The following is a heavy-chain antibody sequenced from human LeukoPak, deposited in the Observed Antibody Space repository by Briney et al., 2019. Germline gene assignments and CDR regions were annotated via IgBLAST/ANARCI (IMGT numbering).Heavy chain of an antibody. CDR2: IDWNSATI. D-gene: IGHD3-10*01. CDR3: AKDSGYFGLGGMDV. J-gene: IGHJ6*02. CDR1: GFTFDDYA. Sequence: PGGSLRLSCTASGFTFDDYAMHWARQGPGKGLEWVSSIDWNSATIGYADSVKGRFTISRDNAKNSLYLQMNSLRTDDTALYYCAKDSGYFGLGGMDVWGQGTTVTVSS. V-gene: IGHV3-9*01.